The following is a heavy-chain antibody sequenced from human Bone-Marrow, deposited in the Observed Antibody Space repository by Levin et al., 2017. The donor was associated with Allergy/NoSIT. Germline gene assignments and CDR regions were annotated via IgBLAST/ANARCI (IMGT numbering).Heavy chain of an antibody. D-gene: IGHD2-15*01. V-gene: IGHV3-23*01. CDR2: ISGSGGST. CDR1: GFTFSSYA. Sequence: GESLKISCAASGFTFSSYAMSWVRQAPGKGLEWVSAISGSGGSTYYADSVKGRFTISRDNSKNTLYLQMNSLRAEDTAVYYCASRYKLYCSGGSCPLDYWGQGTLVTVSS. J-gene: IGHJ4*02. CDR3: ASRYKLYCSGGSCPLDY.